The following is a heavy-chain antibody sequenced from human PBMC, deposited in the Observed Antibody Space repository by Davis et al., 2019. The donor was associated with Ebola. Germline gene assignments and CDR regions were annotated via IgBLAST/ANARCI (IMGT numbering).Heavy chain of an antibody. V-gene: IGHV4-34*01. J-gene: IGHJ2*01. D-gene: IGHD3-22*01. CDR2: INHSGST. CDR3: ARDFYDSSGYLWYFDL. Sequence: SETLSLTCAVSGGSFSGYFWSWIRHSPGKGLEWIGEINHSGSTNYNPSLKGRVTISVDKSKSEFSLRLSSVTAADTAVYYCARDFYDSSGYLWYFDLWGRGTLVTVSS. CDR1: GGSFSGYF.